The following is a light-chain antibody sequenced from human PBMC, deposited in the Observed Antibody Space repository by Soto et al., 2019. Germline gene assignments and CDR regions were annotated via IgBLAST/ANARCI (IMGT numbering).Light chain of an antibody. CDR1: SSNIGAGYD. CDR3: SSYAISSTFV. V-gene: IGLV1-40*01. J-gene: IGLJ3*02. Sequence: QSVLTQPPSVSGAPGQRVTISCTGSSSNIGAGYDVHWYQQLPGTAPKLLIYGNSNRPSGVPDRFSGSKSGTSASLAITGLQAEDEADYYFSSYAISSTFVFGGGTKVTVL. CDR2: GNS.